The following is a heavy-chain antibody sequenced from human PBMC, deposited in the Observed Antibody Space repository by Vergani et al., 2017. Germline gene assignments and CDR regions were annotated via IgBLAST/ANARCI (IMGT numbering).Heavy chain of an antibody. CDR3: ARDRGEGGRNYYYYYMDV. Sequence: QVQLVESGGGLVKPGGSLRLSCAASGFTFSDYYMSWIRQAPGKGLEWVTYISSSVSTIYYADSVKGRFTITRDNAKNSLYLQMNSLRAEDTAVYYCARDRGEGGRNYYYYYMDVWGKGTTVTVSS. V-gene: IGHV3-11*01. D-gene: IGHD3-10*01. CDR1: GFTFSDYY. CDR2: ISSSVSTI. J-gene: IGHJ6*03.